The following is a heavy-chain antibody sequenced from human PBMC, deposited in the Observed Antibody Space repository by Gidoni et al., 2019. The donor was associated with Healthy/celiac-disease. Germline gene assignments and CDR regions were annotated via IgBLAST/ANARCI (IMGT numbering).Heavy chain of an antibody. V-gene: IGHV2-5*01. CDR1: GFSLSTSGVG. CDR2: IYWNDDK. J-gene: IGHJ4*02. D-gene: IGHD3-22*01. Sequence: QITLKESGPTLVKPTQTLTLTCTFSGFSLSTSGVGVGWIRQPPGKALEWLALIYWNDDKRYSPSLKSRLTITKDTSKNQVVLTMTNMDPVDTATYYCAHRPGDEISSGPIADWGQGTLVTVSS. CDR3: AHRPGDEISSGPIAD.